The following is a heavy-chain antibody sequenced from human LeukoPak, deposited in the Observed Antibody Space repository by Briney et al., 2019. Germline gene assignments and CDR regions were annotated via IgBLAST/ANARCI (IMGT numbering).Heavy chain of an antibody. CDR3: GRLTFLTGYYDAFDI. Sequence: GESLKISCKGSGFSFTTYWIGWVRQMPGKGLEWMGIIYPGDSETRYSPSFQGQVTISADKSITTAYLQWSGLKASDTAMYYCGRLTFLTGYYDAFDIWGQGTMVAVSS. J-gene: IGHJ3*02. CDR1: GFSFTTYW. V-gene: IGHV5-51*01. D-gene: IGHD3-9*01. CDR2: IYPGDSET.